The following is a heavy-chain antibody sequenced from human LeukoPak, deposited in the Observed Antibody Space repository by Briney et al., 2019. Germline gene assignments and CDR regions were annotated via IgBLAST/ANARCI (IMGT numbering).Heavy chain of an antibody. CDR3: ARAMDGDYVPY. D-gene: IGHD4-17*01. V-gene: IGHV3-21*01. CDR2: ISSSSSYM. J-gene: IGHJ4*02. CDR1: GFTFSSYW. Sequence: PGGSLRLSCAASGFTFSSYWMSWVRQAPGKGLEWVSSISSSSSYMNYADSVKGRFTISRDNAKNSLYLQMNSLRAEDTAVYYCARAMDGDYVPYWGQGTLVTVSS.